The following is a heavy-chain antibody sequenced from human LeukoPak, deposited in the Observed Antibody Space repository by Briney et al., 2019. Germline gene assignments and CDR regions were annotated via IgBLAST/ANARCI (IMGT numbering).Heavy chain of an antibody. CDR3: AKDLRGWLQSHYYGMGV. J-gene: IGHJ6*02. Sequence: AGGSLRLSCAASGFTFSSYGMHWVRQAPGKGLEWVAVISYDGSNKYYADSVKGRFTISRDNSKNTLYLQMNSLRAEDTAVYYCAKDLRGWLQSHYYGMGVWGQGTTVTVSS. V-gene: IGHV3-30*18. CDR2: ISYDGSNK. CDR1: GFTFSSYG. D-gene: IGHD5-24*01.